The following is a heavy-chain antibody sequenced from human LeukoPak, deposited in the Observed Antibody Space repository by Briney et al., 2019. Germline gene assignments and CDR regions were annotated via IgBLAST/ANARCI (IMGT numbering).Heavy chain of an antibody. CDR3: ARASGSYYLFDY. V-gene: IGHV1-69*02. CDR1: GGTFSSYT. J-gene: IGHJ4*02. Sequence: SVKVSCKASGGTFSSYTISLVRQAPGQGLEWMGRIIPILGIANYAQKFQGRVTITADKSTSTAYMELSSLRSEDTAVYYCARASGSYYLFDYWGQGTLVTVSS. D-gene: IGHD1-26*01. CDR2: IIPILGIA.